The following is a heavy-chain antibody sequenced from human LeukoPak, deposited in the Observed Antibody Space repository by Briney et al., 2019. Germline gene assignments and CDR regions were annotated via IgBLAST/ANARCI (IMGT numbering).Heavy chain of an antibody. CDR1: GFTFNTYT. V-gene: IGHV3-23*01. D-gene: IGHD5-18*01. CDR3: ARVGNVDTATYAFDI. Sequence: GGSLRLSCAASGFTFNTYTMNWVRQAPGKGLEWVSAISGSGGSTYYADSVKGRFTISRDNSKNTLYLQMNSLGAEDTAVYYCARVGNVDTATYAFDIWGQGTMVTVSS. J-gene: IGHJ3*02. CDR2: ISGSGGST.